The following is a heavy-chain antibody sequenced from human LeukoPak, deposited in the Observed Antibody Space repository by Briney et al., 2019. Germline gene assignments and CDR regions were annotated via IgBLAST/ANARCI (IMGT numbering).Heavy chain of an antibody. D-gene: IGHD3-10*02. CDR1: GFTFSSYE. J-gene: IGHJ6*04. CDR3: AELGITMIGGV. CDR2: ISSSDSTI. Sequence: GGSPRLSCAASGFTFSSYEMNWVRQAPGKGLEWVSYISSSDSTIYYADSVKGRFTISRDNAKNSLYLQMNSLRAEDTAVYYCAELGITMIGGVWGKGTTVTISS. V-gene: IGHV3-48*03.